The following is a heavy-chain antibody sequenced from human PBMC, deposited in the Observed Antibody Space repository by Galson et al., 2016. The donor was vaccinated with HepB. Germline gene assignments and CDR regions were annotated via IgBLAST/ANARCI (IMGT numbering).Heavy chain of an antibody. CDR2: LSSTSSTI. CDR3: AKPVTTYNAFDL. J-gene: IGHJ3*01. Sequence: SLRLSCAASGFSFSSYNMNWVRQAPGKGLEWVSFLSSTSSTIYYADSVKGRFTISRDNSKNTLYLQMNSLRAEDTAVYYYAKPVTTYNAFDLWGQGTMVTVSS. V-gene: IGHV3-48*01. D-gene: IGHD4-17*01. CDR1: GFSFSSYN.